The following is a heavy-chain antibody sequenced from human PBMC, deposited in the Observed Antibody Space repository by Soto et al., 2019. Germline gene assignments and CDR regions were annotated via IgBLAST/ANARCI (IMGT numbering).Heavy chain of an antibody. V-gene: IGHV1-69*01. CDR3: ARDLNWALDY. CDR2: IVPIFGTF. D-gene: IGHD7-27*01. J-gene: IGHJ4*02. Sequence: QVHLVQSAAEVKKPGSSVRVSCTVSGGTFGRNTIVWVRQAPEQGLECMGHIVPIFGTFKYAQKFQGRVTFTADVSTTTAYMDLSSLTSEDTAVYFCARDLNWALDYWGQGTLVTV. CDR1: GGTFGRNT.